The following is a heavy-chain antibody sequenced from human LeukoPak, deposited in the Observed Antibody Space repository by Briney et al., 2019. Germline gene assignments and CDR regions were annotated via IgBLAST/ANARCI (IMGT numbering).Heavy chain of an antibody. CDR2: ISYDGSNK. J-gene: IGHJ3*02. CDR1: GFTFSSYG. CDR3: AKGRPCPNI. Sequence: GGSLRLSCAASGFTFSSYGMHWVRQAPGKGLEWVAVISYDGSNKYYADSVKGRFTISRDNSKNTLYLQMNSLRAEDTAVYYCAKGRPCPNIWGQGTMVTVSS. V-gene: IGHV3-30*18.